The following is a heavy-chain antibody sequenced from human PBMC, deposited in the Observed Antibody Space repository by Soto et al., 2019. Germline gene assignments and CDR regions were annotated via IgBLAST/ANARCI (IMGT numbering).Heavy chain of an antibody. Sequence: GGSLRLSCAASGFTFSSYAMSWVRQAPGKGLEWVSAISGSGGSTYYADSVKGRFTSSRDNSKNTLYLQMNSLRAEDTAVYYCVKDLQPAAIFDIWGQGTMVTVSS. CDR2: ISGSGGST. CDR1: GFTFSSYA. J-gene: IGHJ3*02. CDR3: VKDLQPAAIFDI. D-gene: IGHD2-2*01. V-gene: IGHV3-23*01.